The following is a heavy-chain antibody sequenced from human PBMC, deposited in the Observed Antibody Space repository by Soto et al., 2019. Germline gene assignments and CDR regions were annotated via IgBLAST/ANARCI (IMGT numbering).Heavy chain of an antibody. CDR3: ARDRLFGVYYYYGMDV. Sequence: ASETLSLTWTVSGGSISSYYWSWVRQPPGKGLEWIGYIYYSGSTNYNPSLKSRVTISVDTSKNQFSLKLSSVTAADTAVYYCARDRLFGVYYYYGMDVWGQGTTVTVSS. CDR1: GGSISSYY. D-gene: IGHD3-16*01. J-gene: IGHJ6*02. V-gene: IGHV4-59*01. CDR2: IYYSGST.